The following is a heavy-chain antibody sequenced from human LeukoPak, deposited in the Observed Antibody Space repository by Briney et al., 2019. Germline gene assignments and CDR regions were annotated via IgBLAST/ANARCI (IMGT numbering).Heavy chain of an antibody. CDR3: VSGHGDYNFDF. D-gene: IGHD4-17*01. CDR2: IDDSGAT. Sequence: AGGSLRLSCAASGFSVINTYVNWVRQAPGKGLEWVSVIDDSGATSFVDAVKGRFTISRDNSKNTVSLHMNNLRAEDTAVYYCVSGHGDYNFDFWGQGTLVTVSS. J-gene: IGHJ4*02. CDR1: GFSVINTY. V-gene: IGHV3-53*01.